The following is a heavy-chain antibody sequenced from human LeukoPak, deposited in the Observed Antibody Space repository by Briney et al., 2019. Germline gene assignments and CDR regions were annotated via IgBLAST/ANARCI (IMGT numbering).Heavy chain of an antibody. CDR1: GFTFSSYC. Sequence: TGGSLRLSCAASGFTFSSYCMSWVRQAPGKGLEWVANIKQDGQEKYYVDSVKGRFTISRDNAKNSLYLQMNSLRDEDTAVYYCARDFIRLSFDYWGQGILVTVSS. D-gene: IGHD3-16*01. CDR2: IKQDGQEK. CDR3: ARDFIRLSFDY. J-gene: IGHJ4*02. V-gene: IGHV3-7*01.